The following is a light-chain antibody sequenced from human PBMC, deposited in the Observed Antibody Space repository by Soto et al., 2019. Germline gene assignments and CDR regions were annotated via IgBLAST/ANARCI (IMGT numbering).Light chain of an antibody. CDR1: QSVSSSY. J-gene: IGKJ4*01. Sequence: EIVLTQSPATLSLSPWERATLSCMASQSVSSSYLAWYQQKPGQAPRLLIYDASNRATGIPARFSGSGSGTDFSLTISSLEPEDLAVYYCQQRSTWPLTFGGGTKV. CDR2: DAS. V-gene: IGKV3-11*01. CDR3: QQRSTWPLT.